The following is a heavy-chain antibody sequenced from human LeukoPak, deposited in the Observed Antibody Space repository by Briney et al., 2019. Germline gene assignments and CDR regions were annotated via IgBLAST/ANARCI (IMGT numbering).Heavy chain of an antibody. Sequence: SGGSLRLSCAASTFTFSSYGMHWVRQAPGKGLERVAFIWYDGSNKYYTDSVKCRFTISRDNSKNTLYLQMNSLRAEDTAVYYCAKDGPQYCTRTNCLGGYWGQGTVVTVSS. D-gene: IGHD2-2*01. V-gene: IGHV3-30*02. CDR1: TFTFSSYG. CDR2: IWYDGSNK. J-gene: IGHJ4*02. CDR3: AKDGPQYCTRTNCLGGY.